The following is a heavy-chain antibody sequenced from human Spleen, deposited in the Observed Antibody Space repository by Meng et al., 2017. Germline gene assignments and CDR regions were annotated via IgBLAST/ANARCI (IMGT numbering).Heavy chain of an antibody. V-gene: IGHV4-34*01. CDR2: INHSGST. CDR1: GGPVSCDY. J-gene: IGHJ4*02. D-gene: IGHD4-11*01. CDR3: ARGPTTMAHDFDY. Sequence: QVLQPQWGAGLLMPCGALARTFADYGGPVSCDYWSWIRQPPGKGLEWIGEINHSGSTNYNPSLESRATISVDTSQNNLSLKLSSVTAADSAVYYCARGPTTMAHDFDYWGQGTLVTVSS.